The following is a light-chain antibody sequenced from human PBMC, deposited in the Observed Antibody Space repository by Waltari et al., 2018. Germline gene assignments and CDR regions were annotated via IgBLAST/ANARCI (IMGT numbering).Light chain of an antibody. V-gene: IGLV2-8*01. CDR3: SSYAGSIYV. Sequence: QSALTQPPSASGSPGQSVTISCTGTRTNVGGFKYLPWYQQHPGKGPKLLIYEVSKRPSGVPDRFSGSKSGNTASLTVSGLQAEDEADYYCSSYAGSIYVFGTGTKVTVL. CDR2: EVS. CDR1: RTNVGGFKY. J-gene: IGLJ1*01.